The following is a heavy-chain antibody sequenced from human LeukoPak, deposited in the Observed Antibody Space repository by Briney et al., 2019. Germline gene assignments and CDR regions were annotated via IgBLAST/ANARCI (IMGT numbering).Heavy chain of an antibody. CDR3: ARDPIVGATRGYWGPYDH. Sequence: PGGSLRLSCAASGFTFSSYSMNWVRQAPGKGLEWVSSISSSSSYIYYADSVKGRFTISRDNAKNSLYLQMNSLRAEDTAVYYCARDPIVGATRGYWGPYDHWGQGTLVTVSS. CDR1: GFTFSSYS. V-gene: IGHV3-21*01. CDR2: ISSSSSYI. J-gene: IGHJ4*02. D-gene: IGHD1-26*01.